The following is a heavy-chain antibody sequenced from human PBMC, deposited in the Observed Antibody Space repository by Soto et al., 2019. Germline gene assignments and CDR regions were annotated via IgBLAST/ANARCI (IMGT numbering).Heavy chain of an antibody. J-gene: IGHJ4*01. CDR3: AIDSRGIFLERIALVRGDSSGWFFFDN. CDR1: GYTFTSYG. CDR2: ISAYNGNT. D-gene: IGHD6-19*01. Sequence: QVQLVQSGAEVKKPGASVKVSCKASGYTFTSYGISWVRQAPGQGLEWMGWISAYNGNTNYAQKLQGRVTMTTDTSTSTAYMELMRLRSDETAVYYCAIDSRGIFLERIALVRGDSSGWFFFDNWGHGTLVTVSA. V-gene: IGHV1-18*01.